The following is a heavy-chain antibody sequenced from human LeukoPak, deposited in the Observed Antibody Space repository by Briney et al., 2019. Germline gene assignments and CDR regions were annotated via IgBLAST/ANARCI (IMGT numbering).Heavy chain of an antibody. D-gene: IGHD4-17*01. J-gene: IGHJ4*02. CDR2: IKQDGSEK. CDR3: AREKWATVTSRVFDY. Sequence: GGSLRLSCAASGFTFSSYWMSWVRQAPGKGLEWEANIKQDGSEKYYVDSVKGRFTISRDNAKNSLYLQMNSLRAEDTAVYYCAREKWATVTSRVFDYWGQGTLVTVSS. V-gene: IGHV3-7*01. CDR1: GFTFSSYW.